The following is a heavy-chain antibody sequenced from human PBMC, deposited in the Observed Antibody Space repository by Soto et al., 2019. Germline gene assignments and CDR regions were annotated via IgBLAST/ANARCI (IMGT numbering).Heavy chain of an antibody. Sequence: PSETLSLTCTVSGGSISGGDYYWSWIRHPPGKGLEWIGYIYYSGSTYYNPSLKSRVTISVDTSKNQFSLKLSSVTAADTAVYYCARAPLCSGGSCYVFDYWGQGTLVTVSS. J-gene: IGHJ4*02. D-gene: IGHD2-15*01. CDR2: IYYSGST. CDR3: ARAPLCSGGSCYVFDY. CDR1: GGSISGGDYY. V-gene: IGHV4-30-4*01.